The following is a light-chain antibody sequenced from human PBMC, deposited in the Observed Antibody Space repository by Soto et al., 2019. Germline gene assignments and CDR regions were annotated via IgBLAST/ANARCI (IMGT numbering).Light chain of an antibody. J-gene: IGKJ1*01. V-gene: IGKV3D-15*01. Sequence: EVVMTQSPATLSVSPGETATLSCRASQSVGSNLAWYQQKPGQAPRLLIYDASTRATGIPARFSGSGSGTDFTLIISRLEPEDFVTYYCQQYNSYSFGQGTKVDI. CDR1: QSVGSN. CDR2: DAS. CDR3: QQYNSYS.